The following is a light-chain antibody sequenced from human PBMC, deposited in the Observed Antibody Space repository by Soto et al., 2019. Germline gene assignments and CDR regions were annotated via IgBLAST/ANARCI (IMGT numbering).Light chain of an antibody. J-gene: IGKJ1*01. CDR2: KAS. V-gene: IGKV1-5*03. Sequence: DIQTTTSPSTLSVSVSDRVTLTCRASQSVSGWLAWYQQKPGKAPKILIYKASSLESGVPSRFSGSGSGTEFTLTISSLQPDDFATYYCQQYNSYSTFGQGTKVDIK. CDR1: QSVSGW. CDR3: QQYNSYST.